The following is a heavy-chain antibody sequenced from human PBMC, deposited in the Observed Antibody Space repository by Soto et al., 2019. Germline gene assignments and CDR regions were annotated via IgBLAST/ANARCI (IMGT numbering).Heavy chain of an antibody. CDR3: AREGGESSDGLYYFDS. CDR2: IYYSGNT. Sequence: PSETLFLTCTVSGGSTSSDNYWSWIRQPPGKGLEWIGHIYYSGNTDYNPSLKSRLAISIDTSKNQFSLKLSSVTAADTAVYFCAREGGESSDGLYYFDSWGQGSLVTV. V-gene: IGHV4-30-4*01. CDR1: GGSTSSDNY. D-gene: IGHD3-16*01. J-gene: IGHJ4*02.